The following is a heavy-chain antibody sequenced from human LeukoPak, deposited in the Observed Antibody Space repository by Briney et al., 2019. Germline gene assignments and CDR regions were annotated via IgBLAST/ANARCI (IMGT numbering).Heavy chain of an antibody. V-gene: IGHV4-61*01. CDR2: LYYSGST. CDR1: GGSVNSGHHY. J-gene: IGHJ4*02. CDR3: ASFPVYLLIFDY. Sequence: SETLSLTNTVSGGSVNSGHHYWSWIRQPPGKGLEWIGHLYYSGSTTYNPALRGRVTISVDTSKNQFSLKRSSVTAADPAVYYCASFPVYLLIFDYWGQGTLVTVSS. D-gene: IGHD2-15*01.